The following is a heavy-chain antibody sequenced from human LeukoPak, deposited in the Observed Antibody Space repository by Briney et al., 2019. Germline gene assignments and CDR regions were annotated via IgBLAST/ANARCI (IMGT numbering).Heavy chain of an antibody. J-gene: IGHJ4*02. CDR3: AKDRRVQSYSSGSRFDY. V-gene: IGHV3-23*01. Sequence: GGSLRLSCAASGFTFSRNAMSWVRQAPGKGLEWVSAISGSGGSTYYADSVKGRFTISRDNSKNTLYLQMNSLRAEDTAVYYCAKDRRVQSYSSGSRFDYWGQGTLVTVSS. D-gene: IGHD6-19*01. CDR2: ISGSGGST. CDR1: GFTFSRNA.